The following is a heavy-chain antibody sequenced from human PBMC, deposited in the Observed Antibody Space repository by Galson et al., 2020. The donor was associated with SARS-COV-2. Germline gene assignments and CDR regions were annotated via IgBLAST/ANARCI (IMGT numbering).Heavy chain of an antibody. Sequence: SETLSLTCAAYGGSFSGYYWNWIRQPPGKGLEWIGELNHSGSTNYNQSLKSRVTISLDTSKNQFSLKLSSVTAADTAMYYCARGAGYGDDHWGQGTLVSVSS. J-gene: IGHJ4*02. CDR3: ARGAGYGDDH. D-gene: IGHD3-10*01. V-gene: IGHV4-34*01. CDR1: GGSFSGYY. CDR2: LNHSGST.